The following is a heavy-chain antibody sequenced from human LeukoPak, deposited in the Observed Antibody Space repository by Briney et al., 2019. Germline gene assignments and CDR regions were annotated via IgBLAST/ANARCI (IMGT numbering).Heavy chain of an antibody. D-gene: IGHD1-26*01. V-gene: IGHV3-23*01. Sequence: GGSLRLSCAASGFTFSSYAMSWVRQAPGKGLEWVSAISGSGGSTYYADSVKGRFTISRDNSKNSLYLQMNSLRAEDTAVYYCARDRRGGASGMDVWGKGTTVTISS. CDR2: ISGSGGST. CDR1: GFTFSSYA. CDR3: ARDRRGGASGMDV. J-gene: IGHJ6*04.